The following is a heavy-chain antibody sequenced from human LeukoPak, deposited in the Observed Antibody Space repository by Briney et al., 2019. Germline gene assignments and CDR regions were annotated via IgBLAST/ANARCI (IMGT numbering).Heavy chain of an antibody. V-gene: IGHV3-74*01. CDR1: GNYW. CDR2: INSDGSWT. J-gene: IGHJ4*02. CDR3: VSFYETY. Sequence: PGGSLRLSCAASGNYWMHLVRQAPGKGLVWVSHINSDGSWTSYAGSVKGRFTISKDNAKNTVYLQMNSLRAEDTAVYYCVSFYETYWGRGTLVTVSS. D-gene: IGHD2/OR15-2a*01.